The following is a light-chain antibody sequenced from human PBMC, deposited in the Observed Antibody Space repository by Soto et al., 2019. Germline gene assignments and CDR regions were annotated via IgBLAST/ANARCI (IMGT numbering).Light chain of an antibody. Sequence: DIQMTQSPYSLSASVGDRVTITCRASQGISNYLAWYQQKPGEAPKLLVYGASTLQSGVPFRFSGSGSGRYFTLTIDRLQPEDVATYYCQKYDSSPRTFGPGTKVAL. J-gene: IGKJ3*01. CDR1: QGISNY. V-gene: IGKV1-27*01. CDR2: GAS. CDR3: QKYDSSPRT.